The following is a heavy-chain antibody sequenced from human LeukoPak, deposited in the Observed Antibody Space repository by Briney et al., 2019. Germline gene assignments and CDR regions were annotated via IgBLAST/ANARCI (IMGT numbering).Heavy chain of an antibody. D-gene: IGHD3-22*01. V-gene: IGHV4-61*01. CDR1: GGSVSSGSYY. CDR2: IYYSGST. Sequence: SETLSLTCTVSGGSVSSGSYYWSWIREPPGKGLEWIGYIYYSGSTNYNPSLKSRVTISVDTSKNQFSLKLSSVTAADTAVYYCASLRSDSSGYYNLRIDYWGQGTLVTVSS. CDR3: ASLRSDSSGYYNLRIDY. J-gene: IGHJ4*02.